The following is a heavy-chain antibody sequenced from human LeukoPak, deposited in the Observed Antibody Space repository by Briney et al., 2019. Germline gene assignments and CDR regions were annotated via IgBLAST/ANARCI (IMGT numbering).Heavy chain of an antibody. CDR3: ARENDFWSGYPSWFDP. D-gene: IGHD3-3*01. Sequence: SETLSLTCTVSGGSISSHYWSWIRQPPGKGLEWIGYIYYSGSTNYNPSLKSRVTISVDTSKNQFSLKLSSLTAADTAVYYCARENDFWSGYPSWFDPWGREPWSPSPQ. J-gene: IGHJ5*02. CDR1: GGSISSHY. CDR2: IYYSGST. V-gene: IGHV4-59*11.